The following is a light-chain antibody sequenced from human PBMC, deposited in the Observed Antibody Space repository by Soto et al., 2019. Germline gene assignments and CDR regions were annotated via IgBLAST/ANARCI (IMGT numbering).Light chain of an antibody. CDR2: DAS. Sequence: IVMTQSPATLSASPGESATLSCWASQNINSDLAWYQQKPGQAPRLLIYDASTRDTGIPVRFSGSGSGTDFTLTISSLQSEDSAVSYCQQDNDWPLTFGGGTKVEIK. J-gene: IGKJ4*01. CDR1: QNINSD. CDR3: QQDNDWPLT. V-gene: IGKV3-15*01.